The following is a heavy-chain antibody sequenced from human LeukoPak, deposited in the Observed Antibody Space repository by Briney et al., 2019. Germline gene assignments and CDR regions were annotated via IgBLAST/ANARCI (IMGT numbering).Heavy chain of an antibody. CDR1: GYTFSDYY. V-gene: IGHV1-2*02. Sequence: ASVKVPCKASGYTFSDYYMHWVRQAPGQGLEWMGWINPSSGDINYAQKFQGRVTMTRDTSISTAYMELSWLRADDTAIYYCARDVHDYGGNSGFDYWGQGSLVIVSS. CDR3: ARDVHDYGGNSGFDY. D-gene: IGHD4-23*01. J-gene: IGHJ4*02. CDR2: INPSSGDI.